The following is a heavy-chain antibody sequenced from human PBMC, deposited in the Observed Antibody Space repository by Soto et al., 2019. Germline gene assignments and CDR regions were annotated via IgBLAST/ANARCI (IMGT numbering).Heavy chain of an antibody. V-gene: IGHV3-33*01. CDR2: IWYDGSNK. J-gene: IGHJ6*02. CDR3: ARGSGYCTNGVCYGYYYYGMDV. Sequence: PGGPLRLSCAASGFTFSSYGMHWVRQAPGKGLEWVAVIWYDGSNKYYADSVKGRFTISRDNSKNTLYLQMNSLRAEDTAVYYCARGSGYCTNGVCYGYYYYGMDVWGQGTPVTVSS. D-gene: IGHD2-8*01. CDR1: GFTFSSYG.